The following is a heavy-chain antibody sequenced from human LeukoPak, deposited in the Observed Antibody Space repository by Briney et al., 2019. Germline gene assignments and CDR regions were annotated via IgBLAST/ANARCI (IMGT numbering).Heavy chain of an antibody. D-gene: IGHD2-2*01. Sequence: SETLSLTCSVSGGSISSGSYYWNWIRQPAGKRLEWIGRIYSRGGTEYNPSLKSRGTIAVDPSKNQFSLKLSSVTAADTAVYYCARGVVVPYPGMDVWGKGTTVTVSS. V-gene: IGHV4-61*02. J-gene: IGHJ6*04. CDR3: ARGVVVPYPGMDV. CDR2: IYSRGGT. CDR1: GGSISSGSYY.